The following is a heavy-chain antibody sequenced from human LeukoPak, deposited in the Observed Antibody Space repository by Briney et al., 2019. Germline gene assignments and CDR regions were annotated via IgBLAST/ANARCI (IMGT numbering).Heavy chain of an antibody. J-gene: IGHJ6*02. Sequence: GGSLRLSCAASGFTFSSYAIHWVRQAPGKGLEWVAVISYDGSNKYYADSVKGRFTISRDNSKNTLYLQMNSLRAEDTAVYYCARGLVGAIYYYYGMDVWGQGTVVTVSS. CDR3: ARGLVGAIYYYYGMDV. D-gene: IGHD1-26*01. V-gene: IGHV3-30-3*01. CDR1: GFTFSSYA. CDR2: ISYDGSNK.